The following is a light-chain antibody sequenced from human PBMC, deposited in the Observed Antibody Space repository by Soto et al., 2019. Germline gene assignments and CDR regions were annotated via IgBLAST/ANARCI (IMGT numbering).Light chain of an antibody. J-gene: IGKJ1*01. CDR1: ESVNNY. V-gene: IGKV3-11*01. Sequence: EVVLTQSPATLSLSPGERATLSCRASESVNNYLAWYQQKPGQAPRLLIYDASNRATGIPARFSGSGSGKDFTLTISSLEREDFAVYYCQQYGSLSWTFGQGTRVEIK. CDR3: QQYGSLSWT. CDR2: DAS.